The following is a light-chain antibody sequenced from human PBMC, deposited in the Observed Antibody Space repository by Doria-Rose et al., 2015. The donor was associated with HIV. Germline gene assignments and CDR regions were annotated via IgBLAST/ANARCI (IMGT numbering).Light chain of an antibody. J-gene: IGKJ1*01. CDR1: QSISNY. CDR2: AAS. V-gene: IGKV1-39*01. Sequence: TITCRASQSISNYLNWYQQKPGKGPKLLIYAASSLQCGVPSRFSGGGSGTDFTLSINNLQPEDSATYYCQQTYSTPWTFGQGAKVEIQ. CDR3: QQTYSTPWT.